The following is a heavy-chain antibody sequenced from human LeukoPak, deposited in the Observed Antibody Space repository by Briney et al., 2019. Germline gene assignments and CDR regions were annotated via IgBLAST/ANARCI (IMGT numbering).Heavy chain of an antibody. Sequence: GGSLRLSCTASGFTFGDYAMSWFRQAPGKGLEWVGFIRSKAYGGTTEYAASVKGRFTISRDDSKSTAYLQMNSLKTEDTAVYYCTRVGSSSWYPPFDYWGQGTLVTVSS. CDR1: GFTFGDYA. D-gene: IGHD6-13*01. J-gene: IGHJ4*02. CDR3: TRVGSSSWYPPFDY. CDR2: IRSKAYGGTT. V-gene: IGHV3-49*03.